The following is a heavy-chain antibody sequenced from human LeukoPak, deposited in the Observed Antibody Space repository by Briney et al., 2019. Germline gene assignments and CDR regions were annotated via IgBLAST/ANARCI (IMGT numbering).Heavy chain of an antibody. J-gene: IGHJ5*02. Sequence: PSETLSLTCTVSGGSISSGGYYWSWIRQHPGKGLEWIGYIYYSGSTYYNPSLKSRVTISVDTSKYQFSLKLSSVTAADTAVYYCARGSSALRGDWFDPWGQGTLVTVSS. V-gene: IGHV4-31*03. CDR3: ARGSSALRGDWFDP. D-gene: IGHD3-16*01. CDR2: IYYSGST. CDR1: GGSISSGGYY.